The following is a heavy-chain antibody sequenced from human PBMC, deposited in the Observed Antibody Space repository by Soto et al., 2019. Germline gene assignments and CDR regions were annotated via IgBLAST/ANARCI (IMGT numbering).Heavy chain of an antibody. V-gene: IGHV1-18*01. J-gene: IGHJ6*02. Sequence: ASVKVSCKASGYTFTSYGISWVRQAPGQGLEWMGWISAYNGNTNYAQKLQGRVTMTTDTSTSTAYMELRSLRSDDTAVYYCARDLGLVLLNYYYYGMDVWGQGTTVTVSS. D-gene: IGHD3-16*01. CDR3: ARDLGLVLLNYYYYGMDV. CDR1: GYTFTSYG. CDR2: ISAYNGNT.